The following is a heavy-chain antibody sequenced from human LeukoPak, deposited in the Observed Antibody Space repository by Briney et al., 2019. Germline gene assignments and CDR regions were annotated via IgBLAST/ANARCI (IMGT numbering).Heavy chain of an antibody. CDR3: ARGRITIFGVVNMKGYYFDY. D-gene: IGHD3-3*01. V-gene: IGHV4-34*01. CDR1: GGSFSGYY. J-gene: IGHJ4*02. CDR2: INHSGST. Sequence: PSETLSLTCAVYGGSFSGYYWSWIRQPPGKGLEWIGEINHSGSTNYNPSLKSRVTISVDTSKNQFSLKLSSVTAADTAVYYCARGRITIFGVVNMKGYYFDYWGQGTLVTVSS.